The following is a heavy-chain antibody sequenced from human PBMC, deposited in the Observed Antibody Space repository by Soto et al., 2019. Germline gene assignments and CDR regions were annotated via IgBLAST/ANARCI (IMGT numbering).Heavy chain of an antibody. D-gene: IGHD1-1*01. CDR2: INHSGST. CDR3: ARTSRVHYYYYMDV. CDR1: GGSFSGYY. Sequence: SETLSFTCAVYGGSFSGYYWSWIRQPPGKGLEWIGEINHSGSTNYNPSLKSRVTISVDTSKNQFSLKLSSVTAADTAVYYCARTSRVHYYYYMDVWGKGTTVTVSS. J-gene: IGHJ6*03. V-gene: IGHV4-34*01.